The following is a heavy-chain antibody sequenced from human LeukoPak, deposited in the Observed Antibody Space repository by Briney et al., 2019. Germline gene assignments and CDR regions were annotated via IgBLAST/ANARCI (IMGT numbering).Heavy chain of an antibody. J-gene: IGHJ4*02. CDR1: GFTFSSYA. CDR3: ARETGSAVGSTDSDY. Sequence: PGRSLRLSCAASGFTFSSYAIHWVRQAPGKGLEWVAVISYDGSNKYYADSVKGRFTISRDNSKNTLYLQMNSLRAEDTAVYYCARETGSAVGSTDSDYWGQGTLVTVSS. CDR2: ISYDGSNK. D-gene: IGHD4-17*01. V-gene: IGHV3-30-3*01.